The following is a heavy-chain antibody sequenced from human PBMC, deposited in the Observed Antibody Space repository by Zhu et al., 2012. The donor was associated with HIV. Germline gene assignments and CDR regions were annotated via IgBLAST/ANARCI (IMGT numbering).Heavy chain of an antibody. CDR1: GGSISSTNHL. CDR2: IYYSGSA. D-gene: IGHD6-13*01. Sequence: QVQLQESGPGLVKPSQTLSLTCNVSGGSISSTNHLWSWIRQPPGKGLEWIGYIYYSGSAYYNPSLKSRVIISVDTSKNQFSLKLSSVTATDTAVYYCAREVITAIDSDGFDLWGQGDNGSPSLQ. CDR3: AREVITAIDSDGFDL. J-gene: IGHJ3*01. V-gene: IGHV4-30-4*08.